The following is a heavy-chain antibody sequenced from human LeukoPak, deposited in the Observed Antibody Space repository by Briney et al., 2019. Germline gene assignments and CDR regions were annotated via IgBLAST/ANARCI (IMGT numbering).Heavy chain of an antibody. CDR1: GGSISSYY. V-gene: IGHV4-59*01. Sequence: SETLSLTCTVSGGSISSYYWSWIRQPPGKGLEWIGYIYYSGSTNYNPSLKSRVTISVDTSKNQFSLKLSSVTAADTAVYYCARAAPYDSSGYYHYYGMDVWGQGTTVTVSS. CDR3: ARAAPYDSSGYYHYYGMDV. D-gene: IGHD3-22*01. CDR2: IYYSGST. J-gene: IGHJ6*02.